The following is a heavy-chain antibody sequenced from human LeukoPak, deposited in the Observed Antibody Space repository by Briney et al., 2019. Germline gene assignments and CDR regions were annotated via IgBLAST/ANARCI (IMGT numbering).Heavy chain of an antibody. CDR2: IKPDGSEG. V-gene: IGHV3-7*04. CDR1: GFTFRNDW. Sequence: GGSLRLSCEASGFTFRNDWMTWVRQAPGKGLECVAHIKPDGSEGYYIDSVKGRFTISRDNAKNSLFLQMNSLRAEDTAVYYCARGSFLITFGGFIGWGQGTLVTVSS. CDR3: ARGSFLITFGGFIG. D-gene: IGHD3-16*02. J-gene: IGHJ4*02.